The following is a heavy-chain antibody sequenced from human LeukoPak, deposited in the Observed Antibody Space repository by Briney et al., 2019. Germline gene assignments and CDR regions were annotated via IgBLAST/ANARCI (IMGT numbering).Heavy chain of an antibody. CDR1: GFSLGTSGMR. J-gene: IGHJ4*02. CDR3: ARTAYSSGWACFDY. Sequence: SGPTLVNPTQTLTLTCTFSGFSLGTSGMRVSWIRQPPGKALEWLARIDWDDDKFYSTSLKTRLTISKDTSKNQVVLTMTNMDPVDTATYYCARTAYSSGWACFDYWGQGTLVTVSS. D-gene: IGHD6-19*01. V-gene: IGHV2-70*04. CDR2: IDWDDDK.